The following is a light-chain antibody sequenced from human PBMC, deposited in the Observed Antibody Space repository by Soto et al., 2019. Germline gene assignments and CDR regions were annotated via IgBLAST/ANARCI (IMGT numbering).Light chain of an antibody. CDR3: QSYDDPKI. Sequence: NFMLTPAHSVSESPGKTVTISCTRSSGSIASDYVHWYQQRPGSAPTTLIYDNNLRPSGVPDRFSGSIDSSSNSASLTISGLKTEDEADYYCQSYDDPKIFGGGTRLTVL. J-gene: IGLJ2*01. CDR2: DNN. V-gene: IGLV6-57*04. CDR1: SGSIASDY.